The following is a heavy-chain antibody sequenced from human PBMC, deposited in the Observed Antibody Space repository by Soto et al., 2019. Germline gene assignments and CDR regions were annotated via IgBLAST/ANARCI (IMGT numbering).Heavy chain of an antibody. CDR1: GGSISSGGYY. J-gene: IGHJ5*02. V-gene: IGHV4-31*03. CDR2: IYYSGST. Sequence: PSETLSLTCTVSGGSISSGGYYWSWIRQHPGKGLEWIGYIYYSGSTYYNPSLKSRVTISVDTSKNQFSLKLSSVTAADTAVYYCARMTTVTNVDPWGQGTLVTVSS. CDR3: ARMTTVTNVDP. D-gene: IGHD4-17*01.